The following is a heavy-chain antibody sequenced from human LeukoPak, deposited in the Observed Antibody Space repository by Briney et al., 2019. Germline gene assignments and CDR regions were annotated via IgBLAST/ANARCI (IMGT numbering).Heavy chain of an antibody. J-gene: IGHJ6*03. CDR1: DGSISSSTFY. CDR3: ARGGGTVTTESLDYYYYYMDV. V-gene: IGHV4-39*07. CDR2: IYYSGST. D-gene: IGHD4-11*01. Sequence: PSETLSLTCTVSDGSISSSTFYWGWIRQPPGKGLEWIGTIYYSGSTFYNPSLKSRVTVSVDTSKNQFSLKLSSLTAADTAVYYCARGGGTVTTESLDYYYYYMDVWGKGTTVTVSS.